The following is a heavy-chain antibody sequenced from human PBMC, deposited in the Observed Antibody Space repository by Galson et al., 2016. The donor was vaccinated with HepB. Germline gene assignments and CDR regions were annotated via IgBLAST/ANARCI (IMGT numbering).Heavy chain of an antibody. CDR3: ARAHWGHSGIYYFDY. V-gene: IGHV1-69*13. CDR1: GGPFSSFA. J-gene: IGHJ4*02. Sequence: SVKVSCKASGGPFSSFAYSWVRQAPGQGLEWMGGIIPLFGTSNYAQKFQGRVTITADASTSTAYMELSSPRSEDTAVYYCARAHWGHSGIYYFDYWGQGTLVTVSS. CDR2: IIPLFGTS. D-gene: IGHD1-26*01.